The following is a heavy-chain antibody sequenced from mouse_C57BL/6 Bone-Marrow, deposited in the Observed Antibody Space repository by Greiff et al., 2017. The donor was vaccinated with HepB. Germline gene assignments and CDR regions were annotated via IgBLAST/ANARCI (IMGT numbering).Heavy chain of an antibody. CDR2: IHPSDSDT. Sequence: QVQLQQPGAELVKPGASVKVSCKASGYTFTSYWMHWVKQRPGQGLEWIGRIHPSDSDTNYNQKFKGKATLTVDKSSSTAYMQLSSLTSEDSAVYYCAISRTTVVAEGFAYWGQGTLVTVSA. CDR3: AISRTTVVAEGFAY. D-gene: IGHD1-1*01. J-gene: IGHJ3*01. CDR1: GYTFTSYW. V-gene: IGHV1-74*01.